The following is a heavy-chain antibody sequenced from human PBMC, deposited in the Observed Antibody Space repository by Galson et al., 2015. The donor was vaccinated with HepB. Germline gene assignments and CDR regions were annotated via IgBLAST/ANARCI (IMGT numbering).Heavy chain of an antibody. V-gene: IGHV1-46*03. J-gene: IGHJ6*03. D-gene: IGHD3-3*01. CDR3: ARRFYDFWRCYTPDTNYYYYYYMDV. CDR1: GYTFTSYY. CDR2: INPSGGST. Sequence: SCKASGYTFTSYYMHWVRQAPGQGLEWMGIINPSGGSTSYEQKFQGRVTMTRDTSTSTVYMELSSLRSEDTAVYYCARRFYDFWRCYTPDTNYYYYYYMDVWGKGTTVTVSS.